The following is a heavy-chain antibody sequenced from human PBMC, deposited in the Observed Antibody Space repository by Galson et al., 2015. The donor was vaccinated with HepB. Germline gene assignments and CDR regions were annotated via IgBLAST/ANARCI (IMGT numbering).Heavy chain of an antibody. D-gene: IGHD4-23*01. Sequence: LRLSCAASGFTFGDYAMSWFRQAPGKGLEWVGFIRSKAYGGTTEYAASVKGRFTISRDDSKSIAYLQMNSLKTEDTAVYYCTRDWMTTVVTPTFGDYWGQGTLVTVSS. V-gene: IGHV3-49*03. J-gene: IGHJ4*02. CDR1: GFTFGDYA. CDR3: TRDWMTTVVTPTFGDY. CDR2: IRSKAYGGTT.